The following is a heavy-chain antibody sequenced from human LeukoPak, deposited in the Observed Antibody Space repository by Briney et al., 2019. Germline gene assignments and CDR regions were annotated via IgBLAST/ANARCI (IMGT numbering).Heavy chain of an antibody. CDR2: IYYSGST. Sequence: SETLSLTCTVSGGSISSSSYYWGWIRQPPGKGLEWIGSIYYSGSTYYNPSLESRVTISVDTSKNQFSLKLSSVTAADTAVYYCARVPAAGTGYDYWGQGTLVTVSS. J-gene: IGHJ4*02. V-gene: IGHV4-39*07. CDR1: GGSISSSSYY. D-gene: IGHD6-13*01. CDR3: ARVPAAGTGYDY.